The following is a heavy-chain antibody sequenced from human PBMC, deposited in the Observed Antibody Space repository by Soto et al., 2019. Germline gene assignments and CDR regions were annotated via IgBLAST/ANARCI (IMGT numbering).Heavy chain of an antibody. CDR1: GFAFSSYG. D-gene: IGHD2-8*01. CDR3: ATFRGQNCTNGVCYRNNWFDP. CDR2: IWYDGSNK. Sequence: GGSLRLSCAASGFAFSSYGMHWVRQAPGKGLEWVAVIWYDGSNKYYADSVKGRFTISRDNSKNTLYLQVNSLRAEDTAVYYCATFRGQNCTNGVCYRNNWFDPWGQGTLVTVSS. J-gene: IGHJ5*02. V-gene: IGHV3-33*01.